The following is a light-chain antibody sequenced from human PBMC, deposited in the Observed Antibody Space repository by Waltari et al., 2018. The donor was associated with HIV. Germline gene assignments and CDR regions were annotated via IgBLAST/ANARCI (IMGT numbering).Light chain of an antibody. CDR3: QQYSNWPYT. CDR1: QSVSSSY. J-gene: IGKJ2*01. CDR2: GAS. Sequence: EIVLTQSPGTLSLSPGERATLSCRASQSVSSSYLAWYQQKPGQAPRLLIYGASSRATGIPDRFSGSGSGTDFTLTISSLHSEDFAVYYCQQYSNWPYTFGQGTKLDIK. V-gene: IGKV3-20*01.